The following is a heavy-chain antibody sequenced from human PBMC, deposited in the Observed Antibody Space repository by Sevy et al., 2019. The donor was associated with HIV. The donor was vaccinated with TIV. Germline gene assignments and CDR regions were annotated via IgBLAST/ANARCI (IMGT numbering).Heavy chain of an antibody. CDR2: VNPEGGDT. CDR3: ARGSEVRGSTNSAFEI. D-gene: IGHD2-8*01. CDR1: GYTFTGYY. V-gene: IGHV1-2*02. J-gene: IGHJ3*02. Sequence: ASVKVSCKASGYTFTGYYVHWMRQAPGQGLEWMGWVNPEGGDTNYAQSFQGRVTMTRDTSINTAYMELSSLTSDDTVVYYCARGSEVRGSTNSAFEIWGQGTMVTVSS.